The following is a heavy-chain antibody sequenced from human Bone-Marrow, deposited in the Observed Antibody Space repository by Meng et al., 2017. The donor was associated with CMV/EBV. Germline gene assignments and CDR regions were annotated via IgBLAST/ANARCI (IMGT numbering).Heavy chain of an antibody. CDR2: IYAGDSDT. CDR1: RYRFPTYW. D-gene: IGHD3-16*01. J-gene: IGHJ3*02. CDR3: ARDGGGGAFDI. Sequence: KVSCKGSRYRFPTYWIDWVRQMPGKGLEWMGIIYAGDSDTRNSPSFQGQVTISADKSISTAYLQWSSLKASDSAMYYCARDGGGGAFDIWGQGTTVTVSS. V-gene: IGHV5-51*01.